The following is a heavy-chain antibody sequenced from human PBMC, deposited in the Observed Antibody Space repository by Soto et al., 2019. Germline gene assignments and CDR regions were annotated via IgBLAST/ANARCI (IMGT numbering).Heavy chain of an antibody. CDR1: GGSVNTAPYH. CDR2: IYYTGST. V-gene: IGHV4-61*01. CDR3: ARARYYDWCFDL. D-gene: IGHD3-9*01. J-gene: IGHJ4*02. Sequence: SLTCTVSGGSVNTAPYHWSWIRQSPRNGLEWIGNIYYTGSTNYNPSFESRVAISLDTSNNQFSLRLTSLTAADTAVFFCARARYYDWCFDLWGLGTPVTVSS.